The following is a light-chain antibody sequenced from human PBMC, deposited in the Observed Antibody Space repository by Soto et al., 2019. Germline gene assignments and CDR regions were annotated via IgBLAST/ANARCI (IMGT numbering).Light chain of an antibody. CDR3: QQYSSSVMHT. CDR2: GAF. J-gene: IGKJ2*01. V-gene: IGKV3-20*01. CDR1: QSLSRNY. Sequence: EILLTQSPGTLSLSPGERATLSCRASQSLSRNYLAWYQQKPGQAPRLLIYGAFSRATGIPDRFSGGGSGTDFTLTISRLEPEDFAVYYCQQYSSSVMHTFGQGTKLEIK.